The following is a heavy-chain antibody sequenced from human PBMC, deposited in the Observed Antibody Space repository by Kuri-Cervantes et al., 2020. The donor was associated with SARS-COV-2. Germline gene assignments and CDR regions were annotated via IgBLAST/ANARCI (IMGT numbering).Heavy chain of an antibody. CDR1: GYTFTGYY. CDR2: INPNSGGT. Sequence: ASVKVSCKASGYTFTGYYMHWARQAPGQGLEWMGWINPNSGGTNYAQKFQGRVTMTRDTSISTAYMEMSRLRSDETAVYYCARASNDFWSGNYFDYWGQGPLVTVSS. V-gene: IGHV1-2*02. J-gene: IGHJ4*02. D-gene: IGHD3-3*01. CDR3: ARASNDFWSGNYFDY.